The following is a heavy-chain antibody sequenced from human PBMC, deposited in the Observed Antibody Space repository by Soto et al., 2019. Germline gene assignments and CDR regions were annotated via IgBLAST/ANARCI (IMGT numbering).Heavy chain of an antibody. CDR2: ISDDGSKE. D-gene: IGHD3-16*01. V-gene: IGHV3-33*08. Sequence: QVQLVESGGGVVQPGRSLRLSCAASGFPFSSYGMHWVRQVPGKGLEWAAVISDDGSKEWYADSVKGRFTISRDNCKNTLSLLVHSLRAVDTAGYYCASVLRRGSHHDGADSWSQGTLVTVSS. CDR1: GFPFSSYG. J-gene: IGHJ4*02. CDR3: ASVLRRGSHHDGADS.